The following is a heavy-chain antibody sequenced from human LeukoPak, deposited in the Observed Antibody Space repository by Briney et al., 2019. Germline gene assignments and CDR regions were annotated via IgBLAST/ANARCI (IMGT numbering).Heavy chain of an antibody. CDR1: GGSFSGYY. Sequence: SETLSLTCAVYGGSFSGYYWSWIRQPPGEGLEWIGEINHSGSTNYNPSLKSRVTISVDTSKNQFSLKLSSVTAADTAVYYCARAGYDYVWGSYRYSYFDYWGQGTLVTVSS. J-gene: IGHJ4*02. CDR3: ARAGYDYVWGSYRYSYFDY. CDR2: INHSGST. V-gene: IGHV4-34*01. D-gene: IGHD3-16*02.